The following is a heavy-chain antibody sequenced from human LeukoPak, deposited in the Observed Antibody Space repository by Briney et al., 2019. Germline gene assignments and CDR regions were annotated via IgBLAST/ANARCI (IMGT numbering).Heavy chain of an antibody. Sequence: SEALSLTCTVSGGSISSNTYYWGWIRQPPGKGLEWIGNIYYSGCTYYNPSLNSRVTISVDTSNIQFSLKLSSVTAADTAVYYCARDVPFYYGSGSYFPRYYYIDVWGKGTTVTVSS. CDR2: IYYSGCT. V-gene: IGHV4-39*07. CDR3: ARDVPFYYGSGSYFPRYYYIDV. CDR1: GGSISSNTYY. D-gene: IGHD3-10*01. J-gene: IGHJ6*03.